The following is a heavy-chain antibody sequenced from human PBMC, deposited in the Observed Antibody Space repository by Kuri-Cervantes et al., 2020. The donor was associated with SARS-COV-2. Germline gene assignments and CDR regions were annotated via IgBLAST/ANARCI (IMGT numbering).Heavy chain of an antibody. Sequence: ASVKVSCKVSGYAFIDHYMHGLQQAPGKGPEWMGLIDPEDGETKYAEKFQGRLTLTADTSTDTAYMELSGLRSEDTAVYYCATNTRQWGRGPL. CDR2: IDPEDGET. CDR3: ATNTRQ. V-gene: IGHV1-69-2*01. CDR1: GYAFIDHY. D-gene: IGHD1/OR15-1a*01. J-gene: IGHJ4*02.